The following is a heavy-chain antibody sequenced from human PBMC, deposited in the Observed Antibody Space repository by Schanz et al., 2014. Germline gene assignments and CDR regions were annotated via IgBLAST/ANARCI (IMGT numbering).Heavy chain of an antibody. CDR3: VRAPHYGSGIHLDY. J-gene: IGHJ4*02. V-gene: IGHV1-46*03. CDR2: INPTGGST. Sequence: QVQLVQSGAEVKKPGASVKVYCKASGYTFTTYYLHWVRQAPGQGLEWMGIINPTGGSTTYAEKFLGRVTMTSDTSTSTVYMELSRLRSEDMAVYYCVRAPHYGSGIHLDYWGQGTLVTVSS. D-gene: IGHD3-10*01. CDR1: GYTFTTYY.